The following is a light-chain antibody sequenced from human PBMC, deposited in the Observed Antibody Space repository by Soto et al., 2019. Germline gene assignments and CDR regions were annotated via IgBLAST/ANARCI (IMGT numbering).Light chain of an antibody. V-gene: IGLV2-14*01. CDR1: SSDVGGYNY. CDR3: SSYTNGSPFV. CDR2: DVS. J-gene: IGLJ1*01. Sequence: QSALTQPASVSGSPGQSITISCTGTSSDVGGYNYVSWYQQHPGKAPKLMIYDVSNWPSGVSNRFSGSKSGNTASLTISGLQAEDEADYYCSSYTNGSPFVFGTGTKVTVL.